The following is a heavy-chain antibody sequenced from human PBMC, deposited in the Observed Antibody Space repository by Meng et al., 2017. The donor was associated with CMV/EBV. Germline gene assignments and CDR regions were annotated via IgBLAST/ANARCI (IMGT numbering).Heavy chain of an antibody. CDR3: TRAIIAPHHYGSGNYFRWFDP. CDR1: GFSFGYYV. D-gene: IGHD3-10*01. V-gene: IGHV3-49*04. CDR2: IRSKAFGGTT. Sequence: GESLKISCPASGFSFGYYVMSWVRQAPGKGLEWVGFIRSKAFGGTTEYATSVKGRFTIPRDDSKTIACLQMNSLKIEDTAVYYCTRAIIAPHHYGSGNYFRWFDPWGQGTLVTVSS. J-gene: IGHJ5*02.